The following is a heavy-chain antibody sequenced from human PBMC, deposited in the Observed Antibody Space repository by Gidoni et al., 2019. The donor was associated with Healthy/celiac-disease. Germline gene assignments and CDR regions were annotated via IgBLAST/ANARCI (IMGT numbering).Heavy chain of an antibody. CDR2: IYSGGST. D-gene: IGHD3-22*01. J-gene: IGHJ4*02. CDR3: ARSYYDSSGYYYGLRY. Sequence: EVQLVESGGGLVQPGGSLSLSCAASGFTVSSNYMSWVRQAPGKGLEWVSVIYSGGSTYYADSVKGRFTISRHNSKNTLYLQMNSLRAEDTAVYYCARSYYDSSGYYYGLRYWGQGTLVTVSS. CDR1: GFTVSSNY. V-gene: IGHV3-53*04.